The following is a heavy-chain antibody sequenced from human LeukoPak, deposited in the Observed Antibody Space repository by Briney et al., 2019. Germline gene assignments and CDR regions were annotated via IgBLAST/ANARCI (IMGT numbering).Heavy chain of an antibody. Sequence: GDSLKISCKASGYSFTSYWIGWVRQMPGKGLEWMGIIYPGDSDTRYSPSFQGQVTISADKSISSAYLQWSSLKASDTAMYYCARHWPDFWSGYVDYWGQGTLVTVSS. J-gene: IGHJ4*02. V-gene: IGHV5-51*01. D-gene: IGHD3-3*01. CDR3: ARHWPDFWSGYVDY. CDR1: GYSFTSYW. CDR2: IYPGDSDT.